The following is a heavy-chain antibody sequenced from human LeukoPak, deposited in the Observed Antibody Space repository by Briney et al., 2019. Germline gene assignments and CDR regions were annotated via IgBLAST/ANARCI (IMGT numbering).Heavy chain of an antibody. Sequence: QPGGSLRLSCAASGFTFSSYAMHWVRQAPGKGLEWVAVISYDGSNKYYADSVKGRFTISRDNSKNTLYLQMNSLRAEDTAVYYCARAYCGGDCYSEGLDAFDIWGQGTMVTVSS. J-gene: IGHJ3*02. CDR2: ISYDGSNK. D-gene: IGHD2-21*02. CDR3: ARAYCGGDCYSEGLDAFDI. V-gene: IGHV3-30*04. CDR1: GFTFSSYA.